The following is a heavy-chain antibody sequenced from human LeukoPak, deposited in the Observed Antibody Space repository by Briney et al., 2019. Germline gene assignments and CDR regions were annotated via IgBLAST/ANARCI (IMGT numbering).Heavy chain of an antibody. CDR3: ARAHDYDLDY. D-gene: IGHD4-17*01. J-gene: IGHJ4*02. V-gene: IGHV4-39*01. CDR1: GGSISSSSYY. CDR2: IYYSGST. Sequence: SETLSLTCTVSGGSISSSSYYWGWIRQPPGKGLEWIGSIYYSGSTYYNPSLKSRVTISVDTSKNQFSLKLSSVTAADTAVYYCARAHDYDLDYWGQGTQVTVSS.